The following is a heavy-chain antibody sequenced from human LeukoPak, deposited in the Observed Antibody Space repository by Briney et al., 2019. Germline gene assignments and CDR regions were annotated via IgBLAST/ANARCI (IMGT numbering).Heavy chain of an antibody. CDR3: ARGGDRVDTAMVSYYYYYYMDV. J-gene: IGHJ6*03. Sequence: GASVKVSCKASGYTFTGYYMHWVRQAPGQGLEWMGWINPNSGGTNYAQKFQGRVTMTRDTSISTAYMELSRLRSDDTAVYYCARGGDRVDTAMVSYYYYYYMDVWGKGTTVTVSS. CDR1: GYTFTGYY. CDR2: INPNSGGT. D-gene: IGHD5-18*01. V-gene: IGHV1-2*02.